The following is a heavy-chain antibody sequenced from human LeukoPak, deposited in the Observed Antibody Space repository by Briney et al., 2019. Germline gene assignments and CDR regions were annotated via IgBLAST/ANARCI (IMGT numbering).Heavy chain of an antibody. D-gene: IGHD3-10*01. V-gene: IGHV3-7*01. Sequence: GGSLRLSCAASGFTFSSKWMSWVRQAPGKGLEWVANINHDGSEKYCVDSVKGRFTISRDNAKNSPYLQMNSLRAEDTAVYYCARDGSGEWPIGYWGQGILVTVSP. J-gene: IGHJ4*02. CDR3: ARDGSGEWPIGY. CDR2: INHDGSEK. CDR1: GFTFSSKW.